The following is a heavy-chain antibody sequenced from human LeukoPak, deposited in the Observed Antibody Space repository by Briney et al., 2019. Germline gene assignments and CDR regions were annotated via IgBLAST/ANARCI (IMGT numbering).Heavy chain of an antibody. V-gene: IGHV1-69*05. CDR3: ARGRYCSSPNCYKPTIPRFDP. J-gene: IGHJ5*02. CDR1: GGTFSSYA. Sequence: SVKVSCKASGGTFSSYAISWVRQAPGQGLEWMGGIIPIFGTANYAQKFQGRVTITRDTSASTAYMELSSLKSEDTAVYYCARGRYCSSPNCYKPTIPRFDPWGQGTLVTVSS. CDR2: IIPIFGTA. D-gene: IGHD2-2*02.